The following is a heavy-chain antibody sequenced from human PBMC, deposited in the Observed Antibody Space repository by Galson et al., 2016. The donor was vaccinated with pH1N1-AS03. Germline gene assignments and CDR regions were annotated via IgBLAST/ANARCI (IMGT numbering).Heavy chain of an antibody. V-gene: IGHV4-39*07. CDR2: IYHSENT. D-gene: IGHD1-14*01. J-gene: IGHJ4*02. CDR1: GDSVSSRFYY. CDR3: AALSPGHRSGGGPVDF. Sequence: SETLSLTCTVSGDSVSSRFYYWDWIRQSPGKGLEWIGSIYHSENTYYNPSLKSRVTISLDESKNQFSPRLTSVTAADTAVYYCAALSPGHRSGGGPVDFWGQGTLVAVAS.